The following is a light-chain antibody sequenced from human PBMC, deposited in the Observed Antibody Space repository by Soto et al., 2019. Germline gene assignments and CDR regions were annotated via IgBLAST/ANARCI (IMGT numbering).Light chain of an antibody. Sequence: DIQMTQSPPTLSASVGDRVTITCRARQAISRWLAWYHQKPGNAPKLLSYDSSNLESGVPSRFSGSGCGTEFTLTIGSLQPDDFGIYYCQQYDNYCTFGQGTKVDIK. CDR3: QQYDNYCT. J-gene: IGKJ1*01. CDR2: DSS. V-gene: IGKV1-5*01. CDR1: QAISRW.